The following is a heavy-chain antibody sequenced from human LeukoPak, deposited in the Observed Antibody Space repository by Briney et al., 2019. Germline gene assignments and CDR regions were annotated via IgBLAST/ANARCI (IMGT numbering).Heavy chain of an antibody. J-gene: IGHJ4*02. CDR3: AKDDGNNAKLLLDY. D-gene: IGHD2/OR15-2a*01. Sequence: GGSLRFACAVSGFTFSNYGMSWVRQAPGKGLEWVSVISSSGDSTYYADSVKGRFTISRDNSKNTLYLQMNGLRAEDTAIYYCAKDDGNNAKLLLDYWGQGTLVTVSS. V-gene: IGHV3-23*01. CDR2: ISSSGDST. CDR1: GFTFSNYG.